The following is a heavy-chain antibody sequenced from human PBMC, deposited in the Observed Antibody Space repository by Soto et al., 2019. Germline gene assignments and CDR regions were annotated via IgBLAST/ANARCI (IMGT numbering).Heavy chain of an antibody. CDR1: GFTFTNYW. J-gene: IGHJ6*03. Sequence: EVKLVESGGCLVQPGGSRRLSCAASGFTFTNYWMYWVRQAPGKGLVWVSRINSDGSVSSYADSVKGRLTISRDNVKNTLYLQMNSLRAEDTAVYYCARGDCVGGTCYSLAGSFYYYMDVWGKGTTVTVFS. CDR3: ARGDCVGGTCYSLAGSFYYYMDV. CDR2: INSDGSVS. V-gene: IGHV3-74*01. D-gene: IGHD2-15*01.